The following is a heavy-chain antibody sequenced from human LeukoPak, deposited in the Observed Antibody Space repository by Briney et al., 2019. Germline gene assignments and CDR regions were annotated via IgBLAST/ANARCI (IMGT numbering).Heavy chain of an antibody. CDR1: GFTFSSYW. V-gene: IGHV3-30*18. CDR2: ISYDGDYK. J-gene: IGHJ6*02. CDR3: AKDFGSSWSYFYGMDV. D-gene: IGHD6-13*01. Sequence: PGGSLRLSCAASGFTFSSYWMSWVRQAPGKGLEWVAVISYDGDYKYYADSVKGRFSISRDNSKNTLYLQMNSLRGEDTAVYYCAKDFGSSWSYFYGMDVWGQGTTVTVSS.